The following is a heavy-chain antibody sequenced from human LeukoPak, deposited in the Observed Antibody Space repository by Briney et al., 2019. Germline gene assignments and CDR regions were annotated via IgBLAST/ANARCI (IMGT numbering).Heavy chain of an antibody. CDR1: GGSITGSSYY. Sequence: SETLSLTCSVSGGSITGSSYYWGWLRQPPGKGLEWGGSIYYSGTTYYNPSLKSRVTISVDTSKNQFSLKLSSVTAADTAVYYCARHYYDSTGYYYFDYWGQGTLVTVSS. CDR3: ARHYYDSTGYYYFDY. J-gene: IGHJ4*02. V-gene: IGHV4-39*01. CDR2: IYYSGTT. D-gene: IGHD3-22*01.